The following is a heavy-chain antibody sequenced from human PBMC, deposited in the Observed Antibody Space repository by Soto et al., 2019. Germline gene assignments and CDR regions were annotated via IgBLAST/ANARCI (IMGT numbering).Heavy chain of an antibody. CDR1: GFTFSSYA. J-gene: IGHJ3*02. CDR2: ISGSGGST. D-gene: IGHD3-10*01. CDR3: AKDMVRASAFDI. Sequence: EVQLLESGGGLVQPGGSLRLSCAASGFTFSSYAMSWVRQAPGKGLEWVSAISGSGGSTYYADSVKGRFTISRDNSKNTLYPQLNSLRGEDAAVYYCAKDMVRASAFDIWGQGTMVTVSS. V-gene: IGHV3-23*01.